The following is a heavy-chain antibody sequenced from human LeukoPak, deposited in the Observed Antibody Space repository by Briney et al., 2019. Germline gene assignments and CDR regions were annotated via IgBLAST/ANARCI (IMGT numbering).Heavy chain of an antibody. V-gene: IGHV3-30*04. CDR2: ISYDGSNK. Sequence: GGSVRLSCAASGFTFSSYAMHWVRQAPGKGLEWVAVISYDGSNKYYADSVKGRFTISGDNSKNTLYLQMNSLRAEDTAVYYCAVPSEGGFDYWGQGTLVTVSS. CDR1: GFTFSSYA. CDR3: AVPSEGGFDY. J-gene: IGHJ4*02. D-gene: IGHD1-14*01.